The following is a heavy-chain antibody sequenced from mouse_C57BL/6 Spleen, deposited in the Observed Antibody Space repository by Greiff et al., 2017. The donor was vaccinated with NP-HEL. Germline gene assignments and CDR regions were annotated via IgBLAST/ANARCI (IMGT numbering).Heavy chain of an antibody. CDR3: TREGYDGYYFYAMDY. CDR1: GFTFSSYA. CDR2: ISSGGDYI. D-gene: IGHD2-3*01. V-gene: IGHV5-9-1*02. Sequence: EVQLVESGEGLVKPGGSLKLSCAASGFTFSSYAMSWVRQTPEKRLEWVAYISSGGDYIYYADTVKGRFTISRDNARNTLYLQMSSLKSEDTAMYYCTREGYDGYYFYAMDYWGQGTSVTVSS. J-gene: IGHJ4*01.